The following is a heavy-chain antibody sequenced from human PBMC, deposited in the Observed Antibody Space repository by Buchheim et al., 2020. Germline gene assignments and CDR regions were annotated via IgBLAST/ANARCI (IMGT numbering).Heavy chain of an antibody. J-gene: IGHJ4*02. CDR2: ISSSSTI. CDR1: GFTFSSYS. V-gene: IGHV3-48*04. CDR3: AREIRMGISGGVDY. D-gene: IGHD7-27*01. Sequence: EVQLVESGGGLVQPGGSLRLSCAASGFTFSSYSMNWVRQAPGKGLEWVSYISSSSTIYYADSVKGRFTISRDNAKNSLYLQMNSLRAEDTAVYYCAREIRMGISGGVDYWGQGTL.